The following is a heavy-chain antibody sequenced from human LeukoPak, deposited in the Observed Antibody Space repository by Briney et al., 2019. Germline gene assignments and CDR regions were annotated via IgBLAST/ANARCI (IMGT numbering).Heavy chain of an antibody. D-gene: IGHD2-2*01. CDR3: ARVGSSYQLLSPLDY. J-gene: IGHJ4*02. Sequence: PGGSLRLSCAASGFTFSSYWMSWVRQAPRKGLEWVANIKQDGSEKYYVDSVKGRFTISRDNAKNSLYLQMNSLRAEDTAVYYCARVGSSYQLLSPLDYWGQGTLVTVSS. CDR2: IKQDGSEK. V-gene: IGHV3-7*01. CDR1: GFTFSSYW.